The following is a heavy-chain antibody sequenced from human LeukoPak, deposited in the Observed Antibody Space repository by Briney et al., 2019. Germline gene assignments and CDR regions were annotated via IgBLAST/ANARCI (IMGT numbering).Heavy chain of an antibody. CDR2: IYHSGST. J-gene: IGHJ5*02. Sequence: SETLSHTCNVSGGSISSSSYYWGWIRQPPGKGLEWIGSIYHSGSTYYNPSLKSRVTISADTSKNQFSLKLNSVTAADTAVYYCARRKSGYCSSTSCYQAYNWFDPWGQGTLVTVSS. V-gene: IGHV4-39*01. CDR1: GGSISSSSYY. CDR3: ARRKSGYCSSTSCYQAYNWFDP. D-gene: IGHD2-2*03.